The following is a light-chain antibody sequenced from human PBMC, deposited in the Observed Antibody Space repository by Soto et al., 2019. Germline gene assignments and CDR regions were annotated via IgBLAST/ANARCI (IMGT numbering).Light chain of an antibody. CDR1: SSNIGAGYD. CDR3: QSYDSSLGGNYV. J-gene: IGLJ1*01. Sequence: QSALTQPPSVSGAPGQRVTISCTGSSSNIGAGYDAHWYQQLPGTAPKLLIYGSSNRPSGVPDRFSGSKSGTSASLAITGLQPEDEADYYCQSYDSSLGGNYVFGTGTQLTVL. CDR2: GSS. V-gene: IGLV1-40*01.